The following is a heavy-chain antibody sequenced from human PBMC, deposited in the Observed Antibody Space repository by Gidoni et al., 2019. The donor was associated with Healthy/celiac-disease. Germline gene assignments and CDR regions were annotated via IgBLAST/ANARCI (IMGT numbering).Heavy chain of an antibody. CDR1: GFTFSNPW. D-gene: IGHD6-19*01. Sequence: EVQLVESGGGLVMPGGSLRLPCASSGFTFSNPWMSWARPAPGKGLEWVGRNKNKTDGGTTDYAAPVKGRFTISRDDSKNTLYLQMNSLKTEETAVYYCTTDLGGCLDSSGWYSFNCNNWFDPWGQGTLVTVSS. V-gene: IGHV3-15*01. J-gene: IGHJ5*02. CDR2: NKNKTDGGTT. CDR3: TTDLGGCLDSSGWYSFNCNNWFDP.